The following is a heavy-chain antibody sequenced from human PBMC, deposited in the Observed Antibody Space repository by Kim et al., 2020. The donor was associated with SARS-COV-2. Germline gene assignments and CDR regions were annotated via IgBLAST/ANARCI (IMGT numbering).Heavy chain of an antibody. CDR3: ARDRLAARPDYFDY. D-gene: IGHD6-6*01. J-gene: IGHJ4*02. Sequence: AVSVKSRITTNPDTSKNQFSLQLHSVTPEDTAVYYCARDRLAARPDYFDYWGQGTLVTVSS. V-gene: IGHV6-1*01.